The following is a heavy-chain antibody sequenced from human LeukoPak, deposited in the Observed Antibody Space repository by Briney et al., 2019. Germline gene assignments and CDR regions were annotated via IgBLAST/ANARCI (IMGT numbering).Heavy chain of an antibody. CDR2: LSGSGITT. CDR1: GFTFSNSA. V-gene: IGHV3-23*01. Sequence: PGGSLRLSCAASGFTFSNSAMSWVRQAPGKGLEWVSTLSGSGITTYYADSVKGRFTISRDNSKNTLYLQMNSLRAEDTAVYFCAKKGMSVVGNNWFDLWGQGALVTVSS. CDR3: AKKGMSVVGNNWFDL. J-gene: IGHJ5*02. D-gene: IGHD6-19*01.